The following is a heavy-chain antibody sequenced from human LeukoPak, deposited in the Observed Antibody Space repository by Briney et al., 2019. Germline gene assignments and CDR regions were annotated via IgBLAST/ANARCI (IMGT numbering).Heavy chain of an antibody. J-gene: IGHJ4*02. CDR1: GYTFTSYA. CDR3: ARGLRYFDCGDY. Sequence: GASVKVSCKASGYTFTSYAMHWVRQAPGQRLEWMGWINAGYGNTKYSQKFQGRVTITRDTSASTAYMELSSLRSEDTAVYYCARGLRYFDCGDYWGQGTLVTVSS. CDR2: INAGYGNT. V-gene: IGHV1-3*01. D-gene: IGHD3-9*01.